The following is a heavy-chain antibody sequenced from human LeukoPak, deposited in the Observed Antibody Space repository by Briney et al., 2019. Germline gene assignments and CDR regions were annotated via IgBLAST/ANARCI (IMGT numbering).Heavy chain of an antibody. D-gene: IGHD4-17*01. CDR1: GGSISSGSYY. Sequence: SETLSLTCTVSGGSISSGSYYWSWIRQPAGKGLEWIGRIYTSGSTNYNPSLKSRVTISVDTSKNQFSLKLSSVTAADTAVYYCAREKDDYGIYWGQGTLVTVSS. CDR3: AREKDDYGIY. J-gene: IGHJ4*02. CDR2: IYTSGST. V-gene: IGHV4-61*02.